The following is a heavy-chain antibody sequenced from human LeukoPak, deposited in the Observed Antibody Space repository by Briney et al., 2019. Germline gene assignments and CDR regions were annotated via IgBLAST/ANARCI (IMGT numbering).Heavy chain of an antibody. J-gene: IGHJ4*02. Sequence: ASVKVSCKASGGTLSSYAISWVRQAPGQGREWVGRIIPILGIANYAQKFQGRVKITADKSTSTAYMELSSLRSEDAAVYYCARDRGDWPRAREFDYWGQGTLVTVSS. D-gene: IGHD2-21*02. CDR1: GGTLSSYA. CDR2: IIPILGIA. V-gene: IGHV1-69*04. CDR3: ARDRGDWPRAREFDY.